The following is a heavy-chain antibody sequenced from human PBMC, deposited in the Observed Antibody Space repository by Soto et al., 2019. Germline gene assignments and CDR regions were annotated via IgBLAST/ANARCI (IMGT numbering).Heavy chain of an antibody. J-gene: IGHJ5*02. Sequence: SEPLSLTCTVSGGSISSYYWSWIRQPPGKGLEWIGYIYYSGSTNYNPSLKSRVTISVDTSKNQFSLKLSSVTAADTAVYYCAREVVTLSYNWFDPWGQGTLVTVSS. CDR3: AREVVTLSYNWFDP. CDR2: IYYSGST. CDR1: GGSISSYY. V-gene: IGHV4-59*01. D-gene: IGHD2-21*02.